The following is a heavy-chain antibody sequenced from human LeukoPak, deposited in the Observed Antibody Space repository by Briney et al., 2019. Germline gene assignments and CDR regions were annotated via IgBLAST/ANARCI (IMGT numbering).Heavy chain of an antibody. CDR2: IYTSGST. D-gene: IGHD6-19*01. CDR3: ARGGPAGFYYYYMDV. J-gene: IGHJ6*03. Sequence: PSETLSLTCTVSGGSISSYYWSWIRQPAGKGLEWIGRIYTSGSTNYDPSLKSRVTMSVDTSKNQFSLKLSSVTAADTAVYYCARGGPAGFYYYYMDVWGKGTTVTISS. CDR1: GGSISSYY. V-gene: IGHV4-4*07.